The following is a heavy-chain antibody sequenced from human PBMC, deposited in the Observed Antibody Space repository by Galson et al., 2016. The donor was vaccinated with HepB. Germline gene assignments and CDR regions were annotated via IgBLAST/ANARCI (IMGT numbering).Heavy chain of an antibody. CDR3: AKVFRQCSYGYSGWYFDL. CDR1: GFIFNNFG. V-gene: IGHV3-30*18. J-gene: IGHJ2*01. Sequence: SLRLSCAASGFIFNNFGMHWVRQAPGKGLEWVAVISPDGSKIYYADSVKGRFTISRDNSKSTLFLQMNSLRADDTAMYYCAKVFRQCSYGYSGWYFDLWGRGTLVTVSS. D-gene: IGHD5-18*01. CDR2: ISPDGSKI.